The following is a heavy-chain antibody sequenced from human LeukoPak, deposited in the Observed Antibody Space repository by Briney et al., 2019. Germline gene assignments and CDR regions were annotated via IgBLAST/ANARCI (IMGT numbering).Heavy chain of an antibody. Sequence: ASVKVSCKASGGTFSSYAISWVRQAPGQGLEWMGGITPIFGTANYAQKFQGRVTITTDESTSTAYMELSSLRSEDTGVYYCARVTQQLVEGAGNWFDPWGQGTLVTVSS. D-gene: IGHD6-13*01. CDR2: ITPIFGTA. V-gene: IGHV1-69*05. CDR1: GGTFSSYA. J-gene: IGHJ5*02. CDR3: ARVTQQLVEGAGNWFDP.